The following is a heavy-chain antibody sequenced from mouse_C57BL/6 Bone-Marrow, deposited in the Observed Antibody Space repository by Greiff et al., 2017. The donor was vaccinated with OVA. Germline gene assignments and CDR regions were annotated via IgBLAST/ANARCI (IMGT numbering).Heavy chain of an antibody. Sequence: QVQLKESGAELVRPGASVKLSCKASGYTFTDYYINWVKQRPGQGLEWIARIYPGSGNTYYNEKFKGKATLTAEKSSSTAYMQLSSLTSEDSAVYYCVAIYFDYWGQGTTLTVSS. CDR2: IYPGSGNT. CDR3: VAIYFDY. J-gene: IGHJ2*01. CDR1: GYTFTDYY. V-gene: IGHV1-76*01. D-gene: IGHD1-2*01.